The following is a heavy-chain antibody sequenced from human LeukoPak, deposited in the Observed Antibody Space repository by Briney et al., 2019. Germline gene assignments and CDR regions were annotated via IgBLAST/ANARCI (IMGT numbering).Heavy chain of an antibody. V-gene: IGHV3-7*01. Sequence: GGSLRLSCAASGFTFSSHWMSWVRQAPGKGLEWVANIKQDGSEKRYVDPVKGRFTISRDNAKNSLYLQMNSLRAEDTAVYYCARAPATNEWRCMDYWGQGTLVTVSS. J-gene: IGHJ4*02. CDR2: IKQDGSEK. CDR1: GFTFSSHW. CDR3: ARAPATNEWRCMDY. D-gene: IGHD2-8*02.